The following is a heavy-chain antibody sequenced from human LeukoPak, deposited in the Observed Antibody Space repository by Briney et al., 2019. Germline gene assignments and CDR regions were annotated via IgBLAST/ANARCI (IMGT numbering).Heavy chain of an antibody. CDR1: GFTFSSYS. V-gene: IGHV3-21*01. CDR2: ISSSSYI. CDR3: ARDRRREFDY. J-gene: IGHJ4*02. D-gene: IGHD1-14*01. Sequence: PGGSLRLSCAASGFTFSSYSMNWVRQAPGKGLEWVSSISSSSYIYYADSVKGRFTISRDNSKNTLYLQMNSLRAEDTAVYYCARDRRREFDYWGQGTLVTVSS.